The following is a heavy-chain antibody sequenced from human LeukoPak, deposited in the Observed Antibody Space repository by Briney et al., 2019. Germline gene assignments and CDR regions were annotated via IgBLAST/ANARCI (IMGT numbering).Heavy chain of an antibody. CDR3: TKTYYDFWSGYSYYFDY. V-gene: IGHV3-49*04. J-gene: IGHJ4*02. Sequence: PGGSLRLSCTASGFTFGDYAMSWVRQAPGQGLEWVGFIRSKAYGGTTEYAASVKGRFTISRDDSKSIAYLQMNSLKTEDTGVYYCTKTYYDFWSGYSYYFDYWGRGTLVTVSS. CDR2: IRSKAYGGTT. CDR1: GFTFGDYA. D-gene: IGHD3-3*01.